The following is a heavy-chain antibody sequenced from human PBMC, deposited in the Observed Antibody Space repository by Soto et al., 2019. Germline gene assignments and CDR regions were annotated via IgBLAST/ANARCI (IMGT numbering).Heavy chain of an antibody. Sequence: QVQLVQSGAEVKKPGASVRVSCKAAGYSFTGFYLHWMRQAPGQGLEWMGWINPNSGVTKYAEKFQVWVPLARDQSINAAYMELSRLTSDDTAVYYCARMCSHSGCLCYAFDLWGQGTMVTVSS. D-gene: IGHD2-15*01. CDR1: GYSFTGFY. V-gene: IGHV1-2*04. CDR2: INPNSGVT. J-gene: IGHJ3*01. CDR3: ARMCSHSGCLCYAFDL.